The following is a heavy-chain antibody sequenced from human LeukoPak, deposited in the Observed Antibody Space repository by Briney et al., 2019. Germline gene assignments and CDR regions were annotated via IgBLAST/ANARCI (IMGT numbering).Heavy chain of an antibody. Sequence: PSETLSLTCSVSGGSTSISSYYWGWIRQPPGKGLQWIGSIYYSGSTNYNPSLKSRVTISVDTSKNQFSLKLSSVTAADTAVYYCARGRITMVRGETYYYYYYMDVWGKGTTVTISS. CDR3: ARGRITMVRGETYYYYYYMDV. D-gene: IGHD3-10*01. CDR2: IYYSGST. CDR1: GGSTSISSYY. J-gene: IGHJ6*03. V-gene: IGHV4-39*07.